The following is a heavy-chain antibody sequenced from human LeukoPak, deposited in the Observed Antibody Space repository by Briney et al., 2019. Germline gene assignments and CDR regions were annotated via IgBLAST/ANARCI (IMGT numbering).Heavy chain of an antibody. CDR1: VFTFSSYS. Sequence: GGSLRLSCAASVFTFSSYSMKGVRQAPGKGREGVSYISSSSSTIYYADSVKGRFTISRDNAKNSLYLQLHSLRAEDTAVYYCARGREWELLLWGQGTLVTVSS. CDR2: ISSSSSTI. J-gene: IGHJ4*02. D-gene: IGHD1-26*01. CDR3: ARGREWELLL. V-gene: IGHV3-48*01.